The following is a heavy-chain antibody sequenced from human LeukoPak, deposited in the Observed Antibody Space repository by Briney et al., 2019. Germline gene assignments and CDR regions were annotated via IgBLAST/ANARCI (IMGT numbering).Heavy chain of an antibody. CDR2: IYHSGST. CDR1: GGSISSGGYY. J-gene: IGHJ5*02. V-gene: IGHV4-30-2*01. D-gene: IGHD2-8*02. CDR3: ARGSGAGWFDP. Sequence: SQTLSLTCTVSGGSISSGGYYWSWIRQPPGKGLEWIGYIYHSGSTYYNPSLKSRVTISVDTSKNQFSLKLSSVTAADTAVYYCARGSGAGWFDPWGQGTLVTVSS.